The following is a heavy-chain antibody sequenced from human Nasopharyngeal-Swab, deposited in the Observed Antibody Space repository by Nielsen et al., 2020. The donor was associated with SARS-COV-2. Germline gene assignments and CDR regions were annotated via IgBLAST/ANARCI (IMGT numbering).Heavy chain of an antibody. D-gene: IGHD4-17*01. Sequence: GSSLKISCKGFGHSFSNYWFAWVRQMPGKGLELMGIIYPGNSDTRYSPSFQGQVTISADKSISTAYLQWSSLRASDAAIYYCARQRTTLTLGRAFDLWGQGTMVTVSS. CDR3: ARQRTTLTLGRAFDL. V-gene: IGHV5-51*01. CDR2: IYPGNSDT. CDR1: GHSFSNYW. J-gene: IGHJ3*01.